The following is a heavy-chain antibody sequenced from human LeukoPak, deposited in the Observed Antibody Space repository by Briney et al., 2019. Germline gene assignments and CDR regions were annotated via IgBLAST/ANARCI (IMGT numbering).Heavy chain of an antibody. CDR1: GGPISSYY. V-gene: IGHV4-59*08. J-gene: IGHJ4*02. CDR3: ASVNYYDSSGPDY. Sequence: SETLSLTCTVSGGPISSYYWSWIRQPPGKGLEWIGYVSYSGSPNYNPSLKSRVTISVDTSKNQFSLKLSSVTAADTAVYYCASVNYYDSSGPDYWGQGTLVTVSS. CDR2: VSYSGSP. D-gene: IGHD3-22*01.